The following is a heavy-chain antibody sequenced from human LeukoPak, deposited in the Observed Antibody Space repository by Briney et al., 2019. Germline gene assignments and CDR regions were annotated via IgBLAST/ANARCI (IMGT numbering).Heavy chain of an antibody. J-gene: IGHJ4*02. Sequence: GGSLRLSCAGSGFTFSSYWMSWVRQAPGKGLEWVAHIKLEGSEKYYVDSVKGRFTISRDNAKSSVYLQMNSLRAEDTAVYYCARDPRSNSNYVSPDSDYWGQGTLVTVSS. CDR2: IKLEGSEK. V-gene: IGHV3-7*01. CDR3: ARDPRSNSNYVSPDSDY. CDR1: GFTFSSYW. D-gene: IGHD4-11*01.